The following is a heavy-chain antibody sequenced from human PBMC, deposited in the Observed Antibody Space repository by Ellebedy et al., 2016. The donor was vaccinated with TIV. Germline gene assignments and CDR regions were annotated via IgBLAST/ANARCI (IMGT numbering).Heavy chain of an antibody. V-gene: IGHV3-30*03. Sequence: GGSLRLSCAASGFTFSSYGMHWVRQAPGKGLEWVAVISYDGSNKYYADSVKGRFTISRDNSKNTLYLQMNSLRAEDTAVYYCARGRKRVVLSGMDVWGQGTTVTVSS. CDR3: ARGRKRVVLSGMDV. CDR2: ISYDGSNK. D-gene: IGHD2-15*01. CDR1: GFTFSSYG. J-gene: IGHJ6*02.